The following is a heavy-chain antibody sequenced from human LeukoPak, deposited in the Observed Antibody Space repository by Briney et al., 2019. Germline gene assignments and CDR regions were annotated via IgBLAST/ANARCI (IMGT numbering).Heavy chain of an antibody. CDR2: ISSRTSDT. CDR1: GFTFSDYY. Sequence: GGSLRLSCAASGFTFSDYYMRCVSQAPGKGLEWVSYISSRTSDTNYIDSVKGRFTISRDNAKNSLYLQMNSLRAEDTAVYYCTRVGSSGSVDYWGQGTLVTVSS. D-gene: IGHD1-1*01. V-gene: IGHV3-11*06. J-gene: IGHJ4*02. CDR3: TRVGSSGSVDY.